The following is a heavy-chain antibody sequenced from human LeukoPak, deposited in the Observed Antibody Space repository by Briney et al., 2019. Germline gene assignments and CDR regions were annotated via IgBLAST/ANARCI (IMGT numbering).Heavy chain of an antibody. Sequence: RGSLRLSCAASGFTFSSYSMNWVRQAPGKGLEWVSYISSSSSTIYYADSVKGRFTISRDNAKNSLYLQMNSLRAEDTAVYYCARVRDFWSGYLADYWGQGTLVTVSS. J-gene: IGHJ4*02. D-gene: IGHD3-3*01. CDR2: ISSSSSTI. CDR1: GFTFSSYS. CDR3: ARVRDFWSGYLADY. V-gene: IGHV3-48*01.